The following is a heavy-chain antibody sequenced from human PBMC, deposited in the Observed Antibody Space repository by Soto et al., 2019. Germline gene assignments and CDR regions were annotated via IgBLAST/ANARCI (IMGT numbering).Heavy chain of an antibody. CDR1: ESVVTKNKA. D-gene: IGHD2-2*01. CDR2: TNNRSKWYN. V-gene: IGHV6-1*01. Sequence: ESVVTKNKAWNLIRQFPSRGIKWMERTNNRSKWYNDYAVSVKSRITNNPDTSKNQFSLQLNSVTPEDTAVYYCARPLGYCISTSCYAHGIGVWGQGTTVTVSS. J-gene: IGHJ6*02. CDR3: ARPLGYCISTSCYAHGIGV.